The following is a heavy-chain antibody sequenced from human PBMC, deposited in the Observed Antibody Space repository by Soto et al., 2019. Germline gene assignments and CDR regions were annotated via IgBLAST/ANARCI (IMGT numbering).Heavy chain of an antibody. J-gene: IGHJ6*02. CDR1: GFTFSSYG. CDR2: ISYDGSNK. Sequence: QVQLVESGGGVVQPGRSLRLSCAASGFTFSSYGMHWVRQTPGKGLEWVAVISYDGSNKYYADSVKGRFTISRDNSKNTLYLQMNSLRAEDTAVYYCAKAGGGYCSGGSCYSGHYYYYYGMDVWGQGTTVTVSS. V-gene: IGHV3-30*18. D-gene: IGHD2-15*01. CDR3: AKAGGGYCSGGSCYSGHYYYYYGMDV.